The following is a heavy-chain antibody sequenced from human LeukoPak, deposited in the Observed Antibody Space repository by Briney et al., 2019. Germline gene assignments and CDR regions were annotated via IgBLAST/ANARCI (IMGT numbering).Heavy chain of an antibody. Sequence: GGSLRLSCAASGFSFSNYWMSWVRQAPGKGLEWVANIKQDGTEKYYVDSVKGRFTTSRDNAKNSVYLEMNSLRAEDTAVYYCTTNYDSSGYYSYYFDYWGQGTLVTVSS. D-gene: IGHD3-22*01. V-gene: IGHV3-7*03. CDR2: IKQDGTEK. CDR3: TTNYDSSGYYSYYFDY. J-gene: IGHJ4*02. CDR1: GFSFSNYW.